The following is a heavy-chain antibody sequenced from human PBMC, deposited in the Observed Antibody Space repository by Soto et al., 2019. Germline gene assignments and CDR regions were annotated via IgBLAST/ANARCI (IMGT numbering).Heavy chain of an antibody. D-gene: IGHD3-3*01. CDR2: LIPIFGTA. V-gene: IGHV1-69*06. J-gene: IGHJ5*02. CDR3: ARNLGGDYDFWCGYDIWFDP. CDR1: GGTFSSYA. Sequence: QVQLVQSGAEVKKPGSSVKVSCKASGGTFSSYAISWVRQAPGQGLEWMGGLIPIFGTANYAQKFQGRVTITADKSTGTAYMELSSLRSEDTVVYYCARNLGGDYDFWCGYDIWFDPWGQGTLVTVSS.